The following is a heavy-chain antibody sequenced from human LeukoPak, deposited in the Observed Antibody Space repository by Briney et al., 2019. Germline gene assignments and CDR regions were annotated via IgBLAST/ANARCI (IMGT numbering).Heavy chain of an antibody. J-gene: IGHJ4*02. Sequence: GGSLRLSCAASGFTFSSYAMYWVRQAPGKGLEWVAVISHDGNNKYYADSVKGRFTISRDDSKNTLSLQMNSLRAEDTAVYYCARGAPERISSSTNYYFDYWGQGTLVTVSS. CDR3: ARGAPERISSSTNYYFDY. CDR1: GFTFSSYA. CDR2: ISHDGNNK. D-gene: IGHD6-6*01. V-gene: IGHV3-30-3*01.